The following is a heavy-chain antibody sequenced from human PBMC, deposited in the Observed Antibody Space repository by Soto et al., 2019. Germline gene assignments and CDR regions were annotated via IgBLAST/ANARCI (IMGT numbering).Heavy chain of an antibody. V-gene: IGHV1-69*01. CDR1: GDAFSSYA. CDR2: IIPMFGTP. D-gene: IGHD4-17*01. CDR3: ARSYSVTTSSYYGMDV. Sequence: QVQLIQSGAAVKKPGSSVKVSCHTSGDAFSSYAMSWVRQGPGQGLEWMGGIIPMFGTPIYTEKFQGRVTITADETTMAVYMELRSLTSDDSAVYYCARSYSVTTSSYYGMDVWGQGTTIIVS. J-gene: IGHJ6*02.